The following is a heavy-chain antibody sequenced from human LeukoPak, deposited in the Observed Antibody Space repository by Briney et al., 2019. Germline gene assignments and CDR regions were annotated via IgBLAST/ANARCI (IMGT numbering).Heavy chain of an antibody. CDR2: ISYDGSNK. CDR1: GFTFSSYG. J-gene: IGHJ4*02. V-gene: IGHV3-30*18. Sequence: EAGGSLRLSCAASGFTFSSYGMHWVRQAPGKGLEWVAVISYDGSNKYYADSVKGRFTISRDNSKNTLYLQMNSLRAEDTAVYYCAKNGLRGYSYGYYIDYWGQGTLVTVSS. CDR3: AKNGLRGYSYGYYIDY. D-gene: IGHD5-18*01.